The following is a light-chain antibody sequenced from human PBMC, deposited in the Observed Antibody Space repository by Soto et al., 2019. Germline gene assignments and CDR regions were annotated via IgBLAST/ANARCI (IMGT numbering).Light chain of an antibody. V-gene: IGLV2-14*01. CDR2: EVI. Sequence: QSALTQPASVSGSPGQSITISCTGTSSDVGDFVSWYQHHPGKAPNLMIYEVINRPSGVSNRFSGSKSANTASLTISGLRTEDEADYYCSSYTFSSTVVFGGRTKLTVL. CDR1: SSDVGDF. CDR3: SSYTFSSTVV. J-gene: IGLJ2*01.